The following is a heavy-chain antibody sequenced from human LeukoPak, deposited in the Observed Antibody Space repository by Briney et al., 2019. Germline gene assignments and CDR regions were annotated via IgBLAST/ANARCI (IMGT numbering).Heavy chain of an antibody. D-gene: IGHD3-9*01. V-gene: IGHV4-39*01. J-gene: IGHJ4*02. CDR2: IYYSGST. Sequence: SETLSLTCTVSGDSISTSNSYWGWIRQPPGKGLEWIGSIYYSGSTYYNPSLKSRVTISVDTSKNQFSLKLSSVTAADTAVYYCARQWYDILTSYYFDYWGQGTLVTVSS. CDR1: GDSISTSNSY. CDR3: ARQWYDILTSYYFDY.